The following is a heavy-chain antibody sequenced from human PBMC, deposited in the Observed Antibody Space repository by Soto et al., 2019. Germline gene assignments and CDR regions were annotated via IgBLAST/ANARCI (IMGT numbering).Heavy chain of an antibody. D-gene: IGHD2-2*01. Sequence: GGSLRLSCAASGFTVSSNYMSWVRQAPGKGLEWVSVIYSGGRTYYADSVKGRFTISRDNSKNTLYLQMNSLRAEDTAVYYCARGKRDHGVPTDYYGLDVWGQGTTVTVSS. J-gene: IGHJ6*02. CDR2: IYSGGRT. V-gene: IGHV3-53*01. CDR1: GFTVSSNY. CDR3: ARGKRDHGVPTDYYGLDV.